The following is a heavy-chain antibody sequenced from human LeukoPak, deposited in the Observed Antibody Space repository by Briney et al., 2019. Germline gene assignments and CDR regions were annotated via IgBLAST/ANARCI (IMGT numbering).Heavy chain of an antibody. CDR2: IRYDGINK. Sequence: PGGSLRLSCAASRFTFSSYWMSWVRQAPGKGLEWVTFIRYDGINKFYADSVKGRFTISRDNSKNTLYLQMNSLRAEDTAVYYCAKGHSGVVATPLDYWGQGTLVTVSS. J-gene: IGHJ4*02. CDR3: AKGHSGVVATPLDY. CDR1: RFTFSSYW. D-gene: IGHD5-12*01. V-gene: IGHV3-30*02.